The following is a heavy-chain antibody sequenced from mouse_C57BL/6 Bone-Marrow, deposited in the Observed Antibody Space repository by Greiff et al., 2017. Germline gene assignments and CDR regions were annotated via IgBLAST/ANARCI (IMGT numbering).Heavy chain of an antibody. V-gene: IGHV1-7*01. J-gene: IGHJ3*01. D-gene: IGHD2-3*01. Sequence: QVQLQQSGAELAKPGASVKLSCKASGYTFTSYWMHWVKQRPGQGLEWIGYINPSSGYTKYNQKFKDKATLTADKSSSTAYMLLSSLTYEDSAVYYCASGYYPPWFAYWGQGTLVTVSA. CDR1: GYTFTSYW. CDR2: INPSSGYT. CDR3: ASGYYPPWFAY.